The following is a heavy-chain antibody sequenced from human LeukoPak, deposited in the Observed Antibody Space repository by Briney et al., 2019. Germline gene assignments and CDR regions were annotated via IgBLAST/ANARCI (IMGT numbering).Heavy chain of an antibody. Sequence: PSETLSLTCTVSVGSISSSSYYWGWIRQPPGKGLEWIGSIYYSGSTNYNPSLKSRVTISVDKSKNQFSLKLSSVTAADTAVYYCARESPRPYSSSWLPAGGYYMDVWGKGTTVTVSS. J-gene: IGHJ6*03. CDR1: VGSISSSSYY. D-gene: IGHD6-13*01. CDR3: ARESPRPYSSSWLPAGGYYMDV. V-gene: IGHV4-39*07. CDR2: IYYSGST.